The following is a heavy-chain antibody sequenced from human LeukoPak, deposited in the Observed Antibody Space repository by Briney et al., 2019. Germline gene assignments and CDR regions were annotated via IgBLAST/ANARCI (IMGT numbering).Heavy chain of an antibody. CDR2: IYPADSDT. CDR1: GYSFTNYW. J-gene: IGHJ4*02. Sequence: GESLKISCKASGYSFTNYWIGWVRQMPGKGLEWMGSIYPADSDTRNRPSFQGQVTISADKSISTAYLQWSSLKASDTAIYYCASEYCSGGNCYFDYWGQGTLVTVSS. V-gene: IGHV5-51*01. D-gene: IGHD2-15*01. CDR3: ASEYCSGGNCYFDY.